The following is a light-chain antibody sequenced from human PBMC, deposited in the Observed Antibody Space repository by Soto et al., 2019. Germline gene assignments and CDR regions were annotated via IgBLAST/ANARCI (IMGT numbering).Light chain of an antibody. CDR2: LNSDGSH. Sequence: QSELTQSPSASASLGASVKLTCTLSSGHSSYAIAWHQQQPEKGPRYLMKLNSDGSHSKGDGIPDRFSGSSSGAERYLTISSLQSEDEADYYCQTWGTGTRGVFGGGTKLTVL. J-gene: IGLJ3*02. CDR3: QTWGTGTRGV. V-gene: IGLV4-69*01. CDR1: SGHSSYA.